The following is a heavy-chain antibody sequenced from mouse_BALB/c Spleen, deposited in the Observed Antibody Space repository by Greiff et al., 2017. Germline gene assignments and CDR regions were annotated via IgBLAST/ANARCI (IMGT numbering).Heavy chain of an antibody. CDR2: IDPENGNT. V-gene: IGHV14-1*02. CDR1: GFNIKDYY. J-gene: IGHJ4*01. Sequence: EVQLVESGAELVRPGALVKLSCKASGFNIKDYYMHWVKQRPEQGLEWIGWIDPENGNTIYDPKFQGKASITADTSSNTAYLQLSSLTSEDTAVYYCARVRHFSYAMDYWGQGTSVTVSS. D-gene: IGHD2-14*01. CDR3: ARVRHFSYAMDY.